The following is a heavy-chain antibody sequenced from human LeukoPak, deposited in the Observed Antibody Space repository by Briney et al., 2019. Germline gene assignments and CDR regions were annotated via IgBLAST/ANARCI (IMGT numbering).Heavy chain of an antibody. J-gene: IGHJ4*02. CDR1: GFTFSSYS. CDR3: ARTSYYYDSSGSIISPFDY. V-gene: IGHV3-48*04. D-gene: IGHD3-22*01. CDR2: ISSSGSTI. Sequence: GGSLRLSCAASGFTFSSYSMNWVRQAPGKGLEWVSYISSSGSTIYYADSVKGRFTISRDNAKNSLYLQMNSLRAEDTAVYYCARTSYYYDSSGSIISPFDYWGQGTLVTVSS.